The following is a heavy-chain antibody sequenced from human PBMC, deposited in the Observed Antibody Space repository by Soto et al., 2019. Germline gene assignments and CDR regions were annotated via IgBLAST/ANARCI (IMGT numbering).Heavy chain of an antibody. CDR1: GYSISSGYY. CDR3: ARAAGGGYCSGGSCYSRAFDI. Sequence: SETLSLTCAVSGYSISSGYYWGWIRQPPGKGLEWIGSVYHSRSTYYNPSLKSRVTISVDTSKNQFSLKLSSVTAADTAVYYCARAAGGGYCSGGSCYSRAFDIWGQGTMVTVSS. V-gene: IGHV4-38-2*01. D-gene: IGHD2-15*01. CDR2: VYHSRST. J-gene: IGHJ3*02.